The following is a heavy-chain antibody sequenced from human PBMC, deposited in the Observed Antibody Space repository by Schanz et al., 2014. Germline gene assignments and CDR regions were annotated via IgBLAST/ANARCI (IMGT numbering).Heavy chain of an antibody. V-gene: IGHV3-23*04. CDR2: ISGSGGST. CDR1: GIDFSSYS. Sequence: EVQLVESGGGLVKPGGSLRLSCAASGIDFSSYSMNWVRQAPGKGLEWVAGISGSGGSTDYADSVKGRFIIPRDNSKNTLYLQMNSLRAEDTAVYYCAKGQLLSYYFDYWGQGTLVTVSS. CDR3: AKGQLLSYYFDY. J-gene: IGHJ4*02. D-gene: IGHD2-21*01.